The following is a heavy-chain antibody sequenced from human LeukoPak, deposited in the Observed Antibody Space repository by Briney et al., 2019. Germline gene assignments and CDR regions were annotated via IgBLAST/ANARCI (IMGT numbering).Heavy chain of an antibody. V-gene: IGHV3-7*01. J-gene: IGHJ4*02. CDR1: GFTFSTYW. CDR3: ARLGATSAACIY. CDR2: IHQDGSEK. Sequence: GGSLRLSCAASGFTFSTYWMSWVRQAPGQGLEWVANIHQDGSEKYYVDSVKGRFTISRDNAKNSLYLQMASLRAEDTAVYYCARLGATSAACIYWGQGTLVTVSS. D-gene: IGHD1-26*01.